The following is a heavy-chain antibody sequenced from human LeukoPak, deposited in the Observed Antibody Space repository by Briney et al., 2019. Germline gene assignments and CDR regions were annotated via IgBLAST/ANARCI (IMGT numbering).Heavy chain of an antibody. CDR3: ARDSISGSYVHYDN. CDR2: INTNTGNP. D-gene: IGHD1-26*01. J-gene: IGHJ4*02. Sequence: ASVKVSCKASGYTFTNYGISWVRQAPGQGLEWMGWINTNTGNPTYAQGFTGRFVFSLDTSVSTAYLQINSLKAEDTAVYYCARDSISGSYVHYDNWGQGTLVTVSS. V-gene: IGHV7-4-1*02. CDR1: GYTFTNYG.